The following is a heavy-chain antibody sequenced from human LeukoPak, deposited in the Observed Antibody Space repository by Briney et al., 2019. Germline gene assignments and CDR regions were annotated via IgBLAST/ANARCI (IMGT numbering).Heavy chain of an antibody. D-gene: IGHD3-22*01. V-gene: IGHV3-21*01. CDR3: ARVDSSGFGY. CDR2: ISSSSSYI. CDR1: GFTFSSYS. Sequence: GGSLRLSCAASGFTFSSYSMNWVRQAPGKGLEWVSSISSSSSYIYYADSVKGRFTISRDNAKNSLYLQMNSLRAEDTAAYYCARVDSSGFGYWGQGTLVTVSS. J-gene: IGHJ4*02.